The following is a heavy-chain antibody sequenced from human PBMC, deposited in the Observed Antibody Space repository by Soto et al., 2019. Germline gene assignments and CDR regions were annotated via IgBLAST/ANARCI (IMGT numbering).Heavy chain of an antibody. Sequence: PSETLSLTCTVSGGSISSSSYYWGWIRQPPGKGLEWIGSIYYSGSTYYNPSLKSRATISVDTSKNQFSLKLSSVTAADTAVYYCARGLWVVVPAAITFDIWGRGTMVTVSS. CDR1: GGSISSSSYY. CDR3: ARGLWVVVPAAITFDI. V-gene: IGHV4-39*01. CDR2: IYYSGST. D-gene: IGHD2-2*01. J-gene: IGHJ3*02.